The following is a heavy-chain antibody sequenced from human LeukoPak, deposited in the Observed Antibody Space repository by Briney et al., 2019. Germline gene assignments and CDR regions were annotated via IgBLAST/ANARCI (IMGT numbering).Heavy chain of an antibody. CDR1: GFTFSSYG. V-gene: IGHV3-30*18. D-gene: IGHD3-22*01. J-gene: IGHJ4*02. CDR2: ISYDGSNK. CDR3: AKTIPHYYDSSGGPY. Sequence: GGSLRLSCAASGFTFSSYGMHWVRQAPGKRLEWVAVISYDGSNKYYADSVKGRFTISRDNSKNTLYLQMNSLRAEDTAVYYCAKTIPHYYDSSGGPYWGQGTLVTVSS.